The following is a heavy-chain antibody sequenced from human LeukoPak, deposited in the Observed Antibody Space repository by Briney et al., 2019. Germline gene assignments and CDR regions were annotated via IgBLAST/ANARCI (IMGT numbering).Heavy chain of an antibody. J-gene: IGHJ4*02. V-gene: IGHV4-34*01. Sequence: SETLSLTCAVYGGSFSGYYWSWIRQPPGKGLEWIGEINHSGSTNYNPSLKSRVTISVDTSKNQLSLKLSSVTAADTAVYYCARDGIAVAGFDYWGQGTLVTVSS. CDR3: ARDGIAVAGFDY. CDR1: GGSFSGYY. CDR2: INHSGST. D-gene: IGHD6-19*01.